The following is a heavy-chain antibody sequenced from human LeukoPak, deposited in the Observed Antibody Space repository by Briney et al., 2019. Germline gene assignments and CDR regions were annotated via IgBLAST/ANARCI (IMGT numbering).Heavy chain of an antibody. CDR1: GFTFNRFW. V-gene: IGHV3-7*01. Sequence: GGSLRLSCAASGFTFNRFWMSWARQAPGKGLEWVANIKEDGSENFYVDSVKGRFTISRDNAKNSLYLQMNSLRADDTAVYYCARDSTGYGYEEWSWGQGTLVTVSS. CDR3: ARDSTGYGYEEWS. J-gene: IGHJ5*02. D-gene: IGHD5-18*01. CDR2: IKEDGSEN.